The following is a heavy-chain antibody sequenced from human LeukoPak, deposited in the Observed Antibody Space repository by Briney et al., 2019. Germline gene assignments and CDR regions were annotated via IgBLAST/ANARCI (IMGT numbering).Heavy chain of an antibody. CDR1: GFTFSSYW. V-gene: IGHV3-7*01. D-gene: IGHD2-15*01. CDR3: ARGGYSGGKYNWFDP. J-gene: IGHJ5*02. CDR2: IKQDGSEK. Sequence: GGSLKLSCAASGFTFSSYWMSWVRQAPGKGLEWVASIKQDGSEKYYVDSAKGRFTISRDNAKNSLYLQMNSLRAEDTAVYYCARGGYSGGKYNWFDPWGQGTLVTVSS.